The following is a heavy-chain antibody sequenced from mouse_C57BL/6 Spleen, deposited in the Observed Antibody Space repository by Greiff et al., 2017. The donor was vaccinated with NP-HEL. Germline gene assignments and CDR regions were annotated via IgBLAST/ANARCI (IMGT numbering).Heavy chain of an antibody. Sequence: EVQLLESGGGLVKPGGSLKLSCAASGFTFTDYGMHWVRQAPEKGLEWVAYISSGSSTIYYADTVKGRFTITRDNAKNTLFLQMTSLRSEDTAVYYCASLSTGDYFDYWGQGTTLTVSS. D-gene: IGHD4-1*02. CDR3: ASLSTGDYFDY. CDR2: ISSGSSTI. CDR1: GFTFTDYG. V-gene: IGHV5-17*01. J-gene: IGHJ2*01.